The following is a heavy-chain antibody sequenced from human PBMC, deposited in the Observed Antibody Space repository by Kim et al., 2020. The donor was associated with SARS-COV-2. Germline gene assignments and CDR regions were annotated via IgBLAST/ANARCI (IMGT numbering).Heavy chain of an antibody. CDR1: GFTFSSSA. J-gene: IGHJ4*02. D-gene: IGHD3-10*01. V-gene: IGHV3-30-3*01. CDR3: AKDNYGSIDY. Sequence: GGSLRLSCAASGFTFSSSAMHWVRQAPGKGLECVALMSYDGSEKNYAESVKGRFTISRDNSKNTLYLQMNSLQPQDTAVYYCAKDNYGSIDYWGQGTLVTVSS. CDR2: MSYDGSEK.